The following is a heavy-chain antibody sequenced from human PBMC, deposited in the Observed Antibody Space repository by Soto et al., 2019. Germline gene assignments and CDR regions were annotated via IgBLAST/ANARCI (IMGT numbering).Heavy chain of an antibody. CDR3: ARPLGGYCSGGSCYSTDY. CDR1: GGTFSSYA. CDR2: IIPIFGTA. J-gene: IGHJ4*02. D-gene: IGHD2-15*01. Sequence: QVQLVQSGAEVKKPGSSVKVSCKASGGTFSSYAISWVRQAPGQGLEWIGGIIPIFGTANYAQKFQGRVTITADKSTSTAYLELSSLRSEDTAVYYCARPLGGYCSGGSCYSTDYWGQGTLVTVSS. V-gene: IGHV1-69*06.